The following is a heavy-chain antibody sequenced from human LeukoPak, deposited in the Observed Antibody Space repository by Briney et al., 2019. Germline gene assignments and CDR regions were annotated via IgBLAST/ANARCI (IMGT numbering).Heavy chain of an antibody. D-gene: IGHD2-15*01. J-gene: IGHJ6*02. CDR2: FIYSGST. CDR3: ARGAMVAATRSFYYGMDV. Sequence: TLSLTCTVSGGSISSGDFYWSWIRQPPGKGLEWIGYFIYSGSTYYNPSLKSRVTISVDTSKNQFSLKLSSVIAADTAVYYCARGAMVAATRSFYYGMDVWGQGTTVTVSS. V-gene: IGHV4-30-4*01. CDR1: GGSISSGDFY.